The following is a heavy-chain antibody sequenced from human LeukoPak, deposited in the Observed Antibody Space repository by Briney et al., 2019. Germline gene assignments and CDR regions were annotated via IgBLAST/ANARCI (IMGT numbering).Heavy chain of an antibody. CDR3: ATADYYYYGMDV. CDR2: ISSSSSYI. J-gene: IGHJ6*02. V-gene: IGHV3-21*01. CDR1: GFTFSSYS. Sequence: PGGSLRLSCAASGFTFSSYSMNWVRQAPGKGLEWVSSISSSSSYIYYADSVKGRFTISRDNAKNSLYLQMNSLRAEDTAVYCCATADYYYYGMDVWGQGTTVTVSS.